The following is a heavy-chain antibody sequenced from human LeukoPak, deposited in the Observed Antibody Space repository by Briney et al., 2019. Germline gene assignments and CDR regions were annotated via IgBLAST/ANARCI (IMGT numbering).Heavy chain of an antibody. CDR2: ISGSGGST. CDR3: AKDQRSKPRPLDY. J-gene: IGHJ4*02. CDR1: GFTFSSYA. D-gene: IGHD1-14*01. Sequence: PGGSLRLSCAASGFTFSSYAMSWVRQAPGKGLEWVSAISGSGGSTYYAVSVKGRFTISRDNSKTTLYLQMNSLRAEDTAVYYCAKDQRSKPRPLDYWGQGTLVTVSS. V-gene: IGHV3-23*01.